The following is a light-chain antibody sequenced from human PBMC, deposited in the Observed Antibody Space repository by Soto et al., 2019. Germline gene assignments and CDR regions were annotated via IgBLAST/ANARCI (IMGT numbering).Light chain of an antibody. CDR2: DTF. CDR1: QSVRKY. V-gene: IGKV3-11*01. CDR3: QQRDSWPRT. J-gene: IGKJ1*01. Sequence: EIVLTQSPATLSLSPGERATLSCRASQSVRKYLAWYQQKPGQAPRLLIHDTFNRATGVPARFIGSGFGTDFALTISSLEPEDFAIYYCQQRDSWPRTFGQGTKVEI.